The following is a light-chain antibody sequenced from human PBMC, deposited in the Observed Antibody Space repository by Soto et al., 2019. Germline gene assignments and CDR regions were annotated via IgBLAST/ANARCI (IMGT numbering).Light chain of an antibody. V-gene: IGKV3-20*01. Sequence: TATLSGRVSQTVIRNYLAWHQQKPGQAPRLLVYGASSRATGIPDRFSGSGSVTDFTVTIRSLEPEAVALYYCPHHGCWPIPFGQGTRLEIK. CDR2: GAS. CDR1: QTVIRNY. CDR3: PHHGCWPIP. J-gene: IGKJ5*01.